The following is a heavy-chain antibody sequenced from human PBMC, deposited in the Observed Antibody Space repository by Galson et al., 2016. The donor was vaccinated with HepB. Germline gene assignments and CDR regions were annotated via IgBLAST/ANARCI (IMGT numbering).Heavy chain of an antibody. V-gene: IGHV4-59*08. CDR3: ARREKIVVVVFATQLYTSWFDP. D-gene: IGHD2-15*01. Sequence: LSLTCNVSGGPISSYFWSWIRQPPGKGLEWIGYIYFSGRTNYNPSLKSRVTMSVDTSNNQFSLRLTSVTAADTALYYCARREKIVVVVFATQLYTSWFDPWGQGTLVTVSS. J-gene: IGHJ5*02. CDR2: IYFSGRT. CDR1: GGPISSYF.